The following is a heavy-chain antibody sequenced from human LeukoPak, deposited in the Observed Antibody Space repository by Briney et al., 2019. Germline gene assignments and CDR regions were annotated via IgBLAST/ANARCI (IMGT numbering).Heavy chain of an antibody. CDR3: ARGAVAVGY. D-gene: IGHD6-19*01. CDR1: GFTLSSYN. J-gene: IGHJ4*02. CDR2: IRNSGNTI. V-gene: IGHV3-48*03. Sequence: GGSLRLSCAVSGFTLSSYNMNWVRQAPGKGLEWVSYIRNSGNTIYYADSVKGRFTISRDNAKNSLYLQMNSLRAEDTAVYYCARGAVAVGYWGQGTLVTVSS.